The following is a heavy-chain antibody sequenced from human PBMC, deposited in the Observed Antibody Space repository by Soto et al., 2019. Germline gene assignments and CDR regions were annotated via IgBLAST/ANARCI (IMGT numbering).Heavy chain of an antibody. J-gene: IGHJ4*02. CDR1: GFTFSSYA. D-gene: IGHD1-26*01. Sequence: QVQLVESGGGVVQPGRSLRLSCAASGFTFSSYAMHWVRQAPGKGLEWVAVISYDGSNKYYADSVKGRFTISRDNSKNTLYLQMNSLRAEDTAVYYCAREGQVWERGHDYWGQGTLVTVSS. V-gene: IGHV3-30-3*01. CDR3: AREGQVWERGHDY. CDR2: ISYDGSNK.